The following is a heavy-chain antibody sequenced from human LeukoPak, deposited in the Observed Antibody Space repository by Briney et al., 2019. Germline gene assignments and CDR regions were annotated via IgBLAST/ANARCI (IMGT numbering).Heavy chain of an antibody. CDR3: ARRPDYGGTPTFDY. D-gene: IGHD4-23*01. Sequence: SGRSLRLSCAASGFTFSSYGMHWVRQAPGKGLEWVSVIYSDGSTYYADSVKGRFTISRDNSKNTVYLQMNSLRAEDTAVYFCARRPDYGGTPTFDYWGQGTLVTVSS. J-gene: IGHJ4*02. V-gene: IGHV3-66*01. CDR2: IYSDGST. CDR1: GFTFSSYG.